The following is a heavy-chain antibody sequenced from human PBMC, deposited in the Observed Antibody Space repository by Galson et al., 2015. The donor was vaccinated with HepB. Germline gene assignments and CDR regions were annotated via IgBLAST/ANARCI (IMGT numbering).Heavy chain of an antibody. J-gene: IGHJ4*02. V-gene: IGHV3-33*07. CDR3: ARESLGSAWYTLDS. D-gene: IGHD6-19*01. Sequence: SLRLSCAASGFDFSRHGMYWVRQVPGKGLEWVTVIWRDGRNQYYADPVKGRFTISRDNSKNTLYLQMNSLTVEDTAVYYCARESLGSAWYTLDSWGRGTLVTVS. CDR1: GFDFSRHG. CDR2: IWRDGRNQ.